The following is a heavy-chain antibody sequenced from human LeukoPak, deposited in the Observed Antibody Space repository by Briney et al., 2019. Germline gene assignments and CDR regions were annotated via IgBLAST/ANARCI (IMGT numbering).Heavy chain of an antibody. Sequence: SVKVSCKASGGTFSSYAISWVRQAPGQGLEWMGRIIPIFGTANYAQKFQGRVTITTDESTSTAYMELSSLRSEDTAVYYCARELGATNYYYYYMDVWGKGTTVTVSS. D-gene: IGHD1-26*01. CDR3: ARELGATNYYYYYMDV. CDR2: IIPIFGTA. J-gene: IGHJ6*03. V-gene: IGHV1-69*05. CDR1: GGTFSSYA.